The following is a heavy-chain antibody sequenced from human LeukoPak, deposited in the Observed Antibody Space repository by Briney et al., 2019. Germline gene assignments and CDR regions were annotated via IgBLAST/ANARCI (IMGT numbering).Heavy chain of an antibody. Sequence: GESLRLSCAASGFTFSSYAMTWVRQAPGKGLEWVAAITGIGSGTFYGDSVKGRFIISKDNSKNTLSLHISSLRGEDTAIYYCAKCVDWVFGSTTCPLAYWGQGALVTVSS. CDR3: AKCVDWVFGSTTCPLAY. D-gene: IGHD3-16*01. CDR2: ITGIGSGT. V-gene: IGHV3-23*01. J-gene: IGHJ4*02. CDR1: GFTFSSYA.